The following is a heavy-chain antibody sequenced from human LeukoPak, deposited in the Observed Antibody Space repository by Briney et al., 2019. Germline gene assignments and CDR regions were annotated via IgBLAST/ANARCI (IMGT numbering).Heavy chain of an antibody. D-gene: IGHD1-26*01. CDR2: ISSSSSYI. CDR1: GFTFSSYS. CDR3: ARDFSSGSYLEDY. J-gene: IGHJ4*02. V-gene: IGHV3-21*01. Sequence: GGSLRLSWAASGFTFSSYSMNWVRQAPGKGLEWVSSISSSSSYIYYADSVKGRFTISRDNAKNSLYLQMNSLRAEDTAVYYCARDFSSGSYLEDYWGQGTLVTVSS.